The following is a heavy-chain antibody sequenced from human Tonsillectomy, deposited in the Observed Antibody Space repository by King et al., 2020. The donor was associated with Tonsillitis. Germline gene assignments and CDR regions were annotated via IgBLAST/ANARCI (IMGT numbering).Heavy chain of an antibody. D-gene: IGHD1-1*01. J-gene: IGHJ6*02. CDR2: IFSNDAK. CDR3: ARTTRYNWNYDGMDV. Sequence: VTLKESGPVLVKPTETLTLTCTVSGFSLSNARMGVSWIRQPPGKALEWLAHIFSNDAKTYSTSLKSRVSISKDTSKSQVVLTMTNMDPVDTATYYCARTTRYNWNYDGMDVWGQGTTVTVSS. V-gene: IGHV2-26*01. CDR1: GFSLSNARMG.